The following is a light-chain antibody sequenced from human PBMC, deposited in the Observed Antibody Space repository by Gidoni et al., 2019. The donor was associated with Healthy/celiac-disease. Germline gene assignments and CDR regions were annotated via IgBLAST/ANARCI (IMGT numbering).Light chain of an antibody. J-gene: IGKJ5*01. V-gene: IGKV3-11*01. CDR2: DAS. CDR1: QSVSSY. Sequence: EIVLTQSPATLSLSRGERATLSCRASQSVSSYLAWYQQTPGQAPRLLIYDASNSATGIPARFSGSGSVTYFTLTISSLDPEDFAVYYCQQRSNWPPFTFGQGTRLEI. CDR3: QQRSNWPPFT.